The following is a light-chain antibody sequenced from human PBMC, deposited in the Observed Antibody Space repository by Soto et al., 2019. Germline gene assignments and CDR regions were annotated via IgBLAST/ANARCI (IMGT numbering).Light chain of an antibody. CDR3: QQRSNWPPIT. CDR2: DAS. CDR1: QSVSSH. J-gene: IGKJ5*01. V-gene: IGKV3-11*01. Sequence: EIVLTQSPVTLSLSPGERATLSCRASQSVSSHLAWYQQKPGQAPRLLIYDASNRATGIPARFSGSGSGTDFTLTIDNLEPEDFAVYYCQQRSNWPPITFGQGTRLEV.